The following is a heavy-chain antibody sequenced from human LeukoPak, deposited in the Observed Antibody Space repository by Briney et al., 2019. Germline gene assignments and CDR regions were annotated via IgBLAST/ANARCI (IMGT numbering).Heavy chain of an antibody. CDR1: AFTFSSYW. V-gene: IGHV3-74*01. D-gene: IGHD2-15*01. J-gene: IGHJ2*01. CDR2: INSDGSST. Sequence: GGSLRLSCAASAFTFSSYWMHWVRQAPGKGLVWDSRINSDGSSTSYADSVKGRFTISRDDAKNTLYLQMNSLRAEDTAMYYCARGSDCSGGSCYSYWYFDLWGRGTLVTVSS. CDR3: ARGSDCSGGSCYSYWYFDL.